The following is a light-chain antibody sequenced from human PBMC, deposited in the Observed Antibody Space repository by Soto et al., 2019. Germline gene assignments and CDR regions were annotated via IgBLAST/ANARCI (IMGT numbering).Light chain of an antibody. Sequence: DIHMTQSPSSVSASVGYRFIITCRASLTITSWVAWYQQVPGKAPKLLIYDASILQTGVPSRFRGSGSGTDLTLTINSMKNEDFATYYCQQAKSSPVTFGQGTRLEIK. CDR2: DAS. J-gene: IGKJ5*01. CDR1: LTITSW. CDR3: QQAKSSPVT. V-gene: IGKV1-12*01.